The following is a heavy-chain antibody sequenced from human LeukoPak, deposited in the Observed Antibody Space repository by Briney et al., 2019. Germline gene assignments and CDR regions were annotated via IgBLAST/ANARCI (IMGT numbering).Heavy chain of an antibody. D-gene: IGHD1-26*01. Sequence: SETLSLTCTVSGGSISSHYWSWIRQPPGKGLEWIGYIYYSGSTNYNPSLKSRVTISVDTSKNQFSLKLSSVTAADTAVYYCARVSGSCLVDYWGQGTLVTVSS. J-gene: IGHJ4*02. CDR3: ARVSGSCLVDY. V-gene: IGHV4-59*11. CDR2: IYYSGST. CDR1: GGSISSHY.